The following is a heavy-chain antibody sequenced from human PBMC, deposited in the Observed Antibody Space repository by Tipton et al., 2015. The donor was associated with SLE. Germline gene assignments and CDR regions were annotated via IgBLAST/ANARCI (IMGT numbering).Heavy chain of an antibody. D-gene: IGHD1-1*01. CDR1: GFTFSLYW. CDR3: ARATTTGTLDY. J-gene: IGHJ4*02. Sequence: SLRLSCTASGFTFSLYWMHWVRQAPGKGLVWVARVTPDGSGATYADSVKGRFTLSRDNAMNSLYLEMNSLRADDTAVYYCARATTTGTLDYWGQGTLVTVSS. CDR2: VTPDGSGA. V-gene: IGHV3-74*01.